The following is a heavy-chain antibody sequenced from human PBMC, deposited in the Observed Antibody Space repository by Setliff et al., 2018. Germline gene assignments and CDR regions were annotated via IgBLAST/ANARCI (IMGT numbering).Heavy chain of an antibody. Sequence: ASVKVSCKASGYTFSSYGITWVRQAPGQGLEWMGWISTYTGNTNYAQKLQGRVTMTTDTSTTTAYMELRSLRSDDTAVYYCARDPLYRENLSRVFDFWGQGTMVTVSS. CDR1: GYTFSSYG. V-gene: IGHV1-18*01. D-gene: IGHD3-16*02. CDR2: ISTYTGNT. J-gene: IGHJ3*01. CDR3: ARDPLYRENLSRVFDF.